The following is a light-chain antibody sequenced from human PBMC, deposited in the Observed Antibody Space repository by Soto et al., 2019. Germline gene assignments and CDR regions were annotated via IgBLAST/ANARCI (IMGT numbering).Light chain of an antibody. Sequence: QSALTQPASVSGSPGQSITISCTGTSSDVGSYHLVSWYQQHPGKAPKLMIYAVSKRPSGVSNRFSGSKSGNTASLTISGLQAEDEADYYCCSYAGRSYVFGTGTKVTVL. J-gene: IGLJ1*01. V-gene: IGLV2-23*02. CDR1: SSDVGSYHL. CDR3: CSYAGRSYV. CDR2: AVS.